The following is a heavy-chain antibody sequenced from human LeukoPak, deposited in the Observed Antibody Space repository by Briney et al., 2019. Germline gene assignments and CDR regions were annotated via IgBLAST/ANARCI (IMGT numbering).Heavy chain of an antibody. Sequence: ASVRVSCKASGYTFTSYAMNWVRQAPGQGLEWMGWINTNTGNPTYAQGFTGRFVFSLDTSVSTAYLQISSLKAEDTAVYYCARDRAVLWFGELLAPSGYWGQGTLVTVSS. V-gene: IGHV7-4-1*02. CDR1: GYTFTSYA. J-gene: IGHJ4*02. CDR3: ARDRAVLWFGELLAPSGY. D-gene: IGHD3-10*01. CDR2: INTNTGNP.